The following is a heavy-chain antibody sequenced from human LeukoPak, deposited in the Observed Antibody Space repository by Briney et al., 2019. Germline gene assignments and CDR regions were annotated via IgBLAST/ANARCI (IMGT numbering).Heavy chain of an antibody. J-gene: IGHJ4*02. CDR1: GYTFTSYG. CDR2: ISAYNGNT. V-gene: IGHV1-18*01. D-gene: IGHD3-22*01. CDR3: ARDFDYYDSSGYCN. Sequence: GASVKVSFKASGYTFTSYGISWVRQAPGQGLEWMGWISAYNGNTNYAQKLQGRVTMTTDTSTSTAYMELRSLRSDDTAVYYCARDFDYYDSSGYCNWGQGTLVTVSS.